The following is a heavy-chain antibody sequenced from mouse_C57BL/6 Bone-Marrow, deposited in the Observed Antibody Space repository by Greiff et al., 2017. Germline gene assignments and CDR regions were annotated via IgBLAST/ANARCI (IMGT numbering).Heavy chain of an antibody. J-gene: IGHJ4*01. CDR1: GYTFTDYE. CDR2: IDPETGGT. V-gene: IGHV1-15*01. Sequence: VQRVESGAELVRPGASVTLSCKASGYTFTDYEMHWVKQTPEHGLEWIGAIDPETGGTAYNQKFKGKAILTADKSSSTAYMELRSLTSEDSAVYYCTREGVLYYSNYGAMDYWGQGTSVTVSS. D-gene: IGHD2-5*01. CDR3: TREGVLYYSNYGAMDY.